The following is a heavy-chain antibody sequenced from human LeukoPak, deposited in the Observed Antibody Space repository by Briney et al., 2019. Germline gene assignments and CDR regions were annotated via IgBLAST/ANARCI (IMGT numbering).Heavy chain of an antibody. D-gene: IGHD6-13*01. CDR3: ARVSWYSSSWYEADY. J-gene: IGHJ4*02. V-gene: IGHV1-8*03. CDR1: GYTFTSYD. CDR2: MNPNSGNT. Sequence: ASVKVSCKASGYTFTSYDINWVRQATGQGLEWMGWMNPNSGNTGYAQKFQGRVTITRNTSISTAYMELNSLRAEDTAVYYCARVSWYSSSWYEADYWGQGTLVTVSS.